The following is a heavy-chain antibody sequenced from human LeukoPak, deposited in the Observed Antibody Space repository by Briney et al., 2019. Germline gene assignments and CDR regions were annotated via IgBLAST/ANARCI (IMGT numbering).Heavy chain of an antibody. CDR3: ARRGGMSSGRSFDH. D-gene: IGHD3-16*01. CDR2: ISSRSSYI. V-gene: IGHV3-21*01. CDR1: GFDFNYYD. J-gene: IGHJ4*02. Sequence: PGGSLRLSCEGSGFDFNYYDINWVRQSPGKGLEWVSSISSRSSYIYFADSAKGRFTISRDNANGSVFLHMTSLRPEDTAVYYCARRGGMSSGRSFDHWGQGTLVTVSS.